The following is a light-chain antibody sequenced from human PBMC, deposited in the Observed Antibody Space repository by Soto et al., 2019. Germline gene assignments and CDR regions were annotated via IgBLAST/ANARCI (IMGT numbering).Light chain of an antibody. Sequence: IVLTQSPSALSLSPGERATLSCRASQSVASRNLAWYQQKSGQAPRLLIYGTSSRAVHTPDRFSGSGSGTDFTLTISGLEPEDFAVYYCQHFGNSLWTFGQGTKVDIK. CDR1: QSVASRN. V-gene: IGKV3-20*01. CDR2: GTS. J-gene: IGKJ1*01. CDR3: QHFGNSLWT.